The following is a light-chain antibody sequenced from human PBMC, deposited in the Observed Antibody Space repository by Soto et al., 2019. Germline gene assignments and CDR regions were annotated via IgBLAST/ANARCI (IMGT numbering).Light chain of an antibody. Sequence: DIQMTQSPSTLPASLGDRVTISCRASQSVSNWLAWYQQKPGQAPRLLIYRASTRASGIPARFSGSGSGTEFTLTISSLQSDDFAAYYCQQYNIWSTFGQGTKVDIK. CDR1: QSVSNW. V-gene: IGKV1-5*01. CDR2: RAS. J-gene: IGKJ1*01. CDR3: QQYNIWST.